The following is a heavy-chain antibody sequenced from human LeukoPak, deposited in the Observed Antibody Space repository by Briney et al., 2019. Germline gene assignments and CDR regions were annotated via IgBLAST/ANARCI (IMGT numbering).Heavy chain of an antibody. Sequence: SETLSLTCTVSGGSISSYYWSWIRQPPGKGLEWIGYIYYSGSTNYNPSLKSRVTISVDTSKNQFSLKLSSVTAAGTAVYYCARGGPEPTDYWGQGTLVTVSS. D-gene: IGHD1-14*01. CDR1: GGSISSYY. V-gene: IGHV4-59*01. CDR2: IYYSGST. CDR3: ARGGPEPTDY. J-gene: IGHJ4*02.